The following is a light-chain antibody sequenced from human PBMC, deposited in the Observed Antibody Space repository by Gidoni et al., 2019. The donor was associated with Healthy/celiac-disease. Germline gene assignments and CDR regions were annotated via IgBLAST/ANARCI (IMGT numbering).Light chain of an antibody. CDR3: AAWDDSLNGPV. J-gene: IGLJ3*02. V-gene: IGLV1-36*01. CDR1: SSNIGNNA. Sequence: QSVLTQPPSVSEAPRQRVTISCSGSSSNIGNNAVTWYQQLPGKAPKLLIYYDDLLPSGVSDRFSGSKSGTSASRAISGLQSEDEADYYCAAWDDSLNGPVFGGGTKLTVL. CDR2: YDD.